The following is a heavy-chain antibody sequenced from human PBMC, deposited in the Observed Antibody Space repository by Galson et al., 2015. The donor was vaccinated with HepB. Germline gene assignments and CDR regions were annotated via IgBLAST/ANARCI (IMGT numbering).Heavy chain of an antibody. CDR3: ARLWRYGSGGSCYADY. D-gene: IGHD2-15*01. J-gene: IGHJ4*02. CDR2: IYPGDSDT. CDR1: GYSFNSNW. Sequence: QSGAEVKKPGESLKISCKGSGYSFNSNWIGWVRQMPGKGLEWMGIIYPGDSDTRYSPSFQDQVTISADKSITTAFLQWSSLKVSDTAMYYCARLWRYGSGGSCYADYWGQGTRVTVSS. V-gene: IGHV5-51*01.